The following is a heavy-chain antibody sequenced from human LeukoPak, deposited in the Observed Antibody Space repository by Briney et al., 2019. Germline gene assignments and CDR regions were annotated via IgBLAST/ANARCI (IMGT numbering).Heavy chain of an antibody. CDR3: ARALPRSRGYSYGRLNWFDP. CDR1: GYTFTGYY. V-gene: IGHV1-2*02. J-gene: IGHJ5*02. D-gene: IGHD5-18*01. CDR2: IHPNSGGT. Sequence: ASVKVSCKASGYTFTGYYMHWVRQAPGQGLEWMGWIHPNSGGTNYAQKFQDRVTIPRETSISTAYMELSRLRSDDTAVYYCARALPRSRGYSYGRLNWFDPWGQGTLVTVSS.